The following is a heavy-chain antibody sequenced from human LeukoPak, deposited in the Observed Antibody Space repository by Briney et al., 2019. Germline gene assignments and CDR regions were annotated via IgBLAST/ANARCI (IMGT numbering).Heavy chain of an antibody. Sequence: GGSLRLSCAASGFTVSSNYMSWVRQAPGKGLEWVSVIYSDGRTFYADSVKGRFTISRDTSKNTLYLQMNRLRAEDTAVYYCARESNSGYYLSYWGQGTLVTVSP. J-gene: IGHJ4*02. CDR3: ARESNSGYYLSY. D-gene: IGHD3-22*01. CDR1: GFTVSSNY. V-gene: IGHV3-66*01. CDR2: IYSDGRT.